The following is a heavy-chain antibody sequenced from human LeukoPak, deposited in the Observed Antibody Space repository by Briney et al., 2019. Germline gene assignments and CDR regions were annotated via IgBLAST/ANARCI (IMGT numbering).Heavy chain of an antibody. CDR2: ISTSGST. CDR3: AREGRGTYLSDY. V-gene: IGHV4-4*07. J-gene: IGHJ4*02. CDR1: GGSISSFY. D-gene: IGHD1-26*01. Sequence: PSETLSLTCTVSGGSISSFYWSWIRQPAGKGLDWIGRISTSGSTNYNPSLKRRVTMTADTSKNQLSLKLSSVTAADTAVYYCAREGRGTYLSDYWGQGTLVTVSS.